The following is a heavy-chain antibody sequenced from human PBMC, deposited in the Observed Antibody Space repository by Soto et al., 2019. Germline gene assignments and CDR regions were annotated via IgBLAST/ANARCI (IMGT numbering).Heavy chain of an antibody. J-gene: IGHJ4*02. Sequence: SLRLSCAASGFTFSSYGMHWVRQSPGKGLEWVAVIWYDGSNKYYADSVKGRFTISRDNSKNTLYLQMNSLRAEDTAVYYCAREDYYDSSGYYGPFDYWGQGTLVTVSS. CDR3: AREDYYDSSGYYGPFDY. D-gene: IGHD3-22*01. CDR1: GFTFSSYG. V-gene: IGHV3-33*01. CDR2: IWYDGSNK.